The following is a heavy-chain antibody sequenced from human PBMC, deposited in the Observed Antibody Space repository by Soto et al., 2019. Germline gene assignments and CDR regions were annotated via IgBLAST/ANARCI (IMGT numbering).Heavy chain of an antibody. CDR3: AKGSAFECKGAICYPFDH. Sequence: GGSLRLSCTASGFTFSNYAINWVRLAPGKRLEWVSSVIGSGVNVFYADSVKGRLTISRDNSKNTVYLEMNSLRADDTAEYFCAKGSAFECKGAICYPFDHWGRGTLVTVS. V-gene: IGHV3-23*01. CDR2: VIGSGVNV. J-gene: IGHJ4*02. D-gene: IGHD3-10*01. CDR1: GFTFSNYA.